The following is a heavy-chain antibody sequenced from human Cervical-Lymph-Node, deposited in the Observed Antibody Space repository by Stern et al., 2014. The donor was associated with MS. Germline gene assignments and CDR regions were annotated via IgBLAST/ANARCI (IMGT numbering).Heavy chain of an antibody. D-gene: IGHD2/OR15-2a*01. CDR3: ARERQQYCNSEGCSYWYFDL. CDR2: IYHSGAS. V-gene: IGHV4-4*02. Sequence: VQLVESGPGLVKPSGTLSLTCAVSGGSVSSTNWWSWVRQSPGKGLEWIGNIYHSGASTSRPSLRSRVSISLDNSKNHLSLHLTSVTAADTAVYYCARERQQYCNSEGCSYWYFDLWGRGTLVTVSS. CDR1: GGSVSSTNW. J-gene: IGHJ2*01.